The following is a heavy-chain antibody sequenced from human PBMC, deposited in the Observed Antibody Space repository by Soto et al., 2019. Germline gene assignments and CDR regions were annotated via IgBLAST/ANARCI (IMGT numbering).Heavy chain of an antibody. D-gene: IGHD3-22*01. CDR1: GFTVSSNY. J-gene: IGHJ3*02. CDR2: IYSGGST. CDR3: ARIVVVITAPHDAFDI. Sequence: PGGSLRLSCAASGFTVSSNYMSWVRQAPGKGLEWVSVIYSGGSTYYADSVKGRFTISRDNSKNTLYLQMNSLRAEDTAVYYCARIVVVITAPHDAFDIWGQGTMVTVSS. V-gene: IGHV3-53*01.